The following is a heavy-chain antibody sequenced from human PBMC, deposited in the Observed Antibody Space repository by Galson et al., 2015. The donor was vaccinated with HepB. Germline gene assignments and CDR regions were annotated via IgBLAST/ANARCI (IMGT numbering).Heavy chain of an antibody. CDR2: ISYDGSNK. CDR3: ARAPRPRPGTTVTSYGMDV. Sequence: SLRLSCAASGFTFSSYAMHWVRQAPGKGLEWVAVISYDGSNKYYADSVKGRFTISRDNSKNTLYLQMNSLRAEDTAVYYCARAPRPRPGTTVTSYGMDVWGQGTTVTVSS. J-gene: IGHJ6*02. V-gene: IGHV3-30-3*01. CDR1: GFTFSSYA. D-gene: IGHD4-17*01.